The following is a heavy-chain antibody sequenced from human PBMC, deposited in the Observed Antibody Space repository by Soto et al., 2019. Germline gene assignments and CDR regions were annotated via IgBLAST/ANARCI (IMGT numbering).Heavy chain of an antibody. Sequence: PGGSLRLSCAACGFTFSDYYMSWLRQAPGKGLEWVSYISSSGSTIYYADSVKGRFTISRDNAKNSLYLQMNSLRAEDTAVYYCARVEYQLLLGYYYGMDVWGQGTTVTVSS. CDR2: ISSSGSTI. CDR1: GFTFSDYY. CDR3: ARVEYQLLLGYYYGMDV. V-gene: IGHV3-11*01. J-gene: IGHJ6*02. D-gene: IGHD2-2*01.